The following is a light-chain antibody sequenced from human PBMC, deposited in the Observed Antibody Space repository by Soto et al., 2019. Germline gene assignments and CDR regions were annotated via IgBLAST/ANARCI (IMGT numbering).Light chain of an antibody. CDR2: AAS. V-gene: IGKV1-39*01. Sequence: DIQVTQSPSSLSASVGDRVTITCQSSQSIINFLNWYQHKPGKAPNLLIFAASTLQSGVPSRFSGSGSGTDFTLTITSLQPEDFATYYCHQTYIAPWAFGQGTKVDIK. J-gene: IGKJ1*01. CDR1: QSIINF. CDR3: HQTYIAPWA.